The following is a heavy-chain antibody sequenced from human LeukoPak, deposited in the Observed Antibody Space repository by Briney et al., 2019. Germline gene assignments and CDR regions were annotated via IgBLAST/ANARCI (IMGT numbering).Heavy chain of an antibody. J-gene: IGHJ6*03. CDR1: GGAFSSYA. Sequence: SVKVSCKASGGAFSSYAISWVRQAPGQGLEWMGGIIPIFGTANYAQKFQGRVTITADESTSTAYMELSSLRSEDTAVYYCARGGVEVGATTPYYYYYYMDVWGRGTTVAVSS. V-gene: IGHV1-69*13. CDR2: IIPIFGTA. CDR3: ARGGVEVGATTPYYYYYYMDV. D-gene: IGHD1-26*01.